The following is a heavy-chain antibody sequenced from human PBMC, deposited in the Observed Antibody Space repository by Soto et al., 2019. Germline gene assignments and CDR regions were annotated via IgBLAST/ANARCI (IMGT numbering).Heavy chain of an antibody. CDR2: ISWNSGSI. Sequence: PGWSLRLSCAASGFTFDDYAMHWARQAPGKGLEWVSGISWNSGSIGYADSVKGRFTISRDNAKNSLYLQMNSLRAEDTALYYCAKDSCGGDCYPQYFQHWGQGTLVTVSS. V-gene: IGHV3-9*01. J-gene: IGHJ1*01. CDR1: GFTFDDYA. CDR3: AKDSCGGDCYPQYFQH. D-gene: IGHD2-21*02.